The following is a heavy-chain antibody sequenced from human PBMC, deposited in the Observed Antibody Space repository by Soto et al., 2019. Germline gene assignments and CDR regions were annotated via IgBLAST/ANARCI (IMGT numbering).Heavy chain of an antibody. CDR3: AREVAGTEQLLYYYYGMDV. CDR2: INPNSGGT. V-gene: IGHV1-2*04. Sequence: ASVKVSCKASGYTFTGYYMHWVRQAPGQGLEWMGWINPNSGGTNYAQKFQGWVTLTRETSISTAYMEPSSLRSDDTAVYYCAREVAGTEQLLYYYYGMDVWGQGTTVTVSS. J-gene: IGHJ6*02. D-gene: IGHD6-19*01. CDR1: GYTFTGYY.